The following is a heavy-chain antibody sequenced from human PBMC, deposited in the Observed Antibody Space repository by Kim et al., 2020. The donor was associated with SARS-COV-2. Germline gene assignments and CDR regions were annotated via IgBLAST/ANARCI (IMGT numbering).Heavy chain of an antibody. CDR3: AKREAYGYSY. J-gene: IGHJ4*02. CDR1: GFTFTSST. D-gene: IGHD5-18*01. V-gene: IGHV3-23*01. CDR2: SSGNGGST. Sequence: GRSLRLSCVASGFTFTSSTMTWVRQAPGKGLEWVSSSSGNGGSTYFADSVKGRFTISRDNSKKTVYLQMNSLRVEDTAVYYCAKREAYGYSYWGQGILVT.